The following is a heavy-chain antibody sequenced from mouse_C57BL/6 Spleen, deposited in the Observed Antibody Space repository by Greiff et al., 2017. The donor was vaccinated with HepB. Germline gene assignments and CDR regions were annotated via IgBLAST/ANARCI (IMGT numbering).Heavy chain of an antibody. CDR1: GFTFSDYG. CDR2: ISSGSSTI. V-gene: IGHV5-17*01. D-gene: IGHD1-1*01. Sequence: EVKLMESRGGLVKPGGSLKLSCAASGFTFSDYGMHWVRQAPEKGLEWVAYISSGSSTIYYADTVKGRFTISRDNAKNTLFLQMTSLRSEDTAMYYCARPTTVVAGELDYWGQGTTLTVSS. CDR3: ARPTTVVAGELDY. J-gene: IGHJ2*01.